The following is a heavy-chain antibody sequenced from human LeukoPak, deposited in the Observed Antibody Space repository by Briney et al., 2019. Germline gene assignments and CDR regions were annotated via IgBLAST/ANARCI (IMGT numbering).Heavy chain of an antibody. CDR1: GGSFSGYY. Sequence: SETLSLTCAVYGGSFSGYYWSWIRQPPGKGLEWIGEINHSGSTNYNPSLKSRVTISVDTSKNQFSLKLSSVTAADTAVYYCAKRGEGVSNAWYMNNWFDPWGQGTLVTVSS. J-gene: IGHJ5*02. D-gene: IGHD6-13*01. CDR2: INHSGST. CDR3: AKRGEGVSNAWYMNNWFDP. V-gene: IGHV4-34*01.